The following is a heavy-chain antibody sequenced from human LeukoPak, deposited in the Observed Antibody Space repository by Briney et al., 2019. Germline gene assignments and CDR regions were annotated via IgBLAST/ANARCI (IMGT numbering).Heavy chain of an antibody. Sequence: GASVKVSCKASGYTFTGYYMHWVRQAPGQGLEWMGRINPNSGGTNYAQKFQGRVTMTRDTSISTAYMELSRLRSDDTAVYYRARVSSGWSDFDYWGQGTLVTVSS. CDR1: GYTFTGYY. V-gene: IGHV1-2*06. CDR3: ARVSSGWSDFDY. J-gene: IGHJ4*02. D-gene: IGHD6-19*01. CDR2: INPNSGGT.